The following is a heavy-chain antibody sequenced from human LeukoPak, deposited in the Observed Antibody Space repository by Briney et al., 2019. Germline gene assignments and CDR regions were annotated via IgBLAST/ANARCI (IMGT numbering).Heavy chain of an antibody. CDR1: GGSISSYY. J-gene: IGHJ4*02. D-gene: IGHD3-22*01. CDR2: IYYSGST. V-gene: IGHV4-59*12. CDR3: ARDVRNYYDSSGYYLFDY. Sequence: SETLSLTCTVSGGSISSYYWSWIRQPPGKGLEWIGYIYYSGSTNYNPSLKSRVTISVDTSKNQFSLKLSSVTAADTAVYYCARDVRNYYDSSGYYLFDYWGQGTLVTVSS.